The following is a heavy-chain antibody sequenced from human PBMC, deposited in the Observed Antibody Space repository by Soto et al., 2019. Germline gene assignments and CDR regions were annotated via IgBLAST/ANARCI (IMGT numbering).Heavy chain of an antibody. CDR1: GYTFISHG. D-gene: IGHD2-15*01. CDR3: ARVSSYIVVVPDYGMDV. J-gene: IGHJ6*02. Sequence: QVQLVQSGVEVKKPGASVKVSCKASGYTFISHGISWVRQAPGQGLEWMGWISGKNGNTNYAQKLQGRVTLTTDTSTSTDYMELRSLRSDDTAVYYCARVSSYIVVVPDYGMDVWRQGTTVTVSS. CDR2: ISGKNGNT. V-gene: IGHV1-18*04.